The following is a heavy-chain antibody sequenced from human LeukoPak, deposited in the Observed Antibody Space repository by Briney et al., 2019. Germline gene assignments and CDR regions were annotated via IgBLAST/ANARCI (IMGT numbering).Heavy chain of an antibody. CDR2: TYYRSKWYN. Sequence: SQTLSLTCAISGDSVSSNSAAWNWIRQSPSRGLEWLGRTYYRSKWYNDYAVSVKSRITINPDTSKNQFSLQLNSVTPEDTAVYYCARGRDPVRYINYYYYYGMDVWGQGTTVTVSS. J-gene: IGHJ6*02. D-gene: IGHD5-24*01. CDR1: GDSVSSNSAA. CDR3: ARGRDPVRYINYYYYYGMDV. V-gene: IGHV6-1*01.